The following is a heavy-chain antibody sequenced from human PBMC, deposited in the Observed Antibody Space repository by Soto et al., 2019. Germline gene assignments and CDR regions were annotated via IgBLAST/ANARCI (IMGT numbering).Heavy chain of an antibody. CDR2: INPSDGRI. CDR3: ARAGCGGDCSFDY. V-gene: IGHV1-46*01. Sequence: ASVKVSCKASGGTFTNYYIHWVRQAPGQGLEWMGIINPSDGRITYAQKFQGRVTMTRDTSTSTVYMELSSLRSDDTAVYYCARAGCGGDCSFDYWGQGTLVTVSS. D-gene: IGHD2-21*02. J-gene: IGHJ4*02. CDR1: GGTFTNYY.